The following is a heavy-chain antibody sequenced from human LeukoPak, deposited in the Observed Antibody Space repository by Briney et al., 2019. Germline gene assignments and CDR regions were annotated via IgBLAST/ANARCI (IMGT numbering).Heavy chain of an antibody. J-gene: IGHJ3*02. V-gene: IGHV5-51*01. CDR2: IYPGDSDT. CDR3: ARRRGRYSGDAFDI. D-gene: IGHD1-26*01. Sequence: GESLKISCKGSGYRFTSYWNGWVRQMPGKGLEWMGFIYPGDSDTRYSPSFQGQVTISADKSMSTAYLQWSSLKASDTAMYYCARRRGRYSGDAFDIWGQGTMVTVSS. CDR1: GYRFTSYW.